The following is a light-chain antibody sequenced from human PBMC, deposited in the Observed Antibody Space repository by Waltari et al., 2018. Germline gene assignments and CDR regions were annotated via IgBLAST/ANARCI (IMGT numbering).Light chain of an antibody. CDR2: WAS. Sequence: DIVMTQSPDSLAVSLGERATINCKSSQSVLYRSSNRNYLAWYQQKSGQPPKLLIYWASTRESGVPDRFSGSGSGTDFTLTISSLQAEDVAVYYCQQYHSSPITFGQGTRLEIK. CDR3: QQYHSSPIT. CDR1: QSVLYRSSNRNY. J-gene: IGKJ5*01. V-gene: IGKV4-1*01.